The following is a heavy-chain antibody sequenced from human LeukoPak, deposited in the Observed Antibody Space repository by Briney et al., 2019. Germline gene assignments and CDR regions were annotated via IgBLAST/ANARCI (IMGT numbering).Heavy chain of an antibody. Sequence: SETLSLTCAVYGGSFSGYYWSWIRQPPGKGLEWIGEINHSGSTNYNPSLKSRVTISVDTSKNQFSLKLSSVTAADTAVYYCARFVVGYFDYWGQGTLVTVFS. D-gene: IGHD2-21*01. CDR3: ARFVVGYFDY. J-gene: IGHJ4*02. CDR2: INHSGST. CDR1: GGSFSGYY. V-gene: IGHV4-34*01.